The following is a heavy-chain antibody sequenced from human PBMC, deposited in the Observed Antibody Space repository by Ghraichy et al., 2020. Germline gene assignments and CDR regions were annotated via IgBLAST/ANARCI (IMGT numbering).Heavy chain of an antibody. Sequence: GGSLRLSCAASAFTVSSNYMSWVRQAPGKGLEWVSVIYSGGSTYYADSVKGRFTISRDNSKNTLYLQMNSLRTEDTAVYYCARTPRVVGYYYGMDVWGQGTTVTVSS. V-gene: IGHV3-53*01. CDR3: ARTPRVVGYYYGMDV. D-gene: IGHD2-2*01. CDR2: IYSGGST. CDR1: AFTVSSNY. J-gene: IGHJ6*02.